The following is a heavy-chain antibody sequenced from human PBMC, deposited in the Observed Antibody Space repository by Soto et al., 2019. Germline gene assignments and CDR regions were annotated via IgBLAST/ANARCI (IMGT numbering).Heavy chain of an antibody. CDR1: GLIVNSKY. CDR3: XRXXXXXXXXRYXXXXMDV. CDR2: IQSGGST. D-gene: IGHD1-26*01. Sequence: EVQLVESGGDLVQPGGSRRLSCAASGLIVNSKYMSWVRQAPGKGLEWVSLIQSGGSTYYAVSVKGRFTISRDFSENTMFLQINSLRVQDTXVXXXXRXXXXXXXXRYXXXXMDVWGKGTTVTVSP. V-gene: IGHV3-66*01. J-gene: IGHJ6*04.